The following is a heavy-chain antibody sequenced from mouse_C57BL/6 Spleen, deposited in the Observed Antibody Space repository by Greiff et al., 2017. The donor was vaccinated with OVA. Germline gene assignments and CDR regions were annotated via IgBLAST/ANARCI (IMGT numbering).Heavy chain of an antibody. V-gene: IGHV1-39*01. D-gene: IGHD3-2*02. CDR1: GYSFTDYN. CDR3: ARTRDQATAMDY. Sequence: EVQLQQSGPELVKPGASVTISCKASGYSFTDYNMNWVKQSNGKSLEWIGVISPNYGTTSYNQNFKGKATLTVDQSSSTAYMMLNSLTSEDSAVYNCARTRDQATAMDYWGQGTSVTVSS. CDR2: ISPNYGTT. J-gene: IGHJ4*01.